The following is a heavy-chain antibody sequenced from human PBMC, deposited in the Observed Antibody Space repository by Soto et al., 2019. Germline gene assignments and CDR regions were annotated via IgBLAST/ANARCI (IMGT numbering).Heavy chain of an antibody. CDR1: GGSISSGDYY. J-gene: IGHJ4*02. V-gene: IGHV4-30-4*01. Sequence: QVQLQESGPGLVKPSQTLSLTCTVSGGSISSGDYYWSWIRQPPGKGLEWIGYIYYSGTTNYNPSLKSRITISVDTSKNQFSLKLTSVTAADTAVYYCARDLYDSSGWAFDYWGQGTLVTVSS. CDR3: ARDLYDSSGWAFDY. D-gene: IGHD3-22*01. CDR2: IYYSGTT.